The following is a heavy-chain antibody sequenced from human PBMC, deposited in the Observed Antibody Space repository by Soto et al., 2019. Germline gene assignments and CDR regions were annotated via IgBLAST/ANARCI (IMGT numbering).Heavy chain of an antibody. V-gene: IGHV4-30-2*01. D-gene: IGHD4-17*01. CDR1: GGSISKNGDS. CDR2: IYHSGST. CDR3: ARTVTTGPFFDF. Sequence: PSETQSLTCAVSGGSISKNGDSWSWIRQPPRKGLEWIGYIYHSGSTYYNPSLKSRVSISVDRSNNRFSLNLSSVTAADTAVYYCARTVTTGPFFDFWGQGTLVTVSS. J-gene: IGHJ4*02.